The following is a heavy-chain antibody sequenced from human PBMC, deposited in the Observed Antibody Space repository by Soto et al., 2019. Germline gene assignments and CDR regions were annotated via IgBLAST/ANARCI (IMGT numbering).Heavy chain of an antibody. CDR2: IYYSGTT. D-gene: IGHD2-2*01. CDR1: GGSISSGDYY. Sequence: PSETLSLTCTVSGGSISSGDYYWSWIRQPPGKGLEWIGYIYYSGTTYYNPSLKSRVTISVDTSKNQFSLKLSSVTAADTAVYYCRGYCSSTSCYGPYYYYGMDVWGQGTTVTVSS. J-gene: IGHJ6*02. CDR3: RGYCSSTSCYGPYYYYGMDV. V-gene: IGHV4-30-4*01.